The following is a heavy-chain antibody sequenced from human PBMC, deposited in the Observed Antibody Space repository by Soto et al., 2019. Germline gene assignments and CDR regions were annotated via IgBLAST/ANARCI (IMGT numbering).Heavy chain of an antibody. J-gene: IGHJ6*03. D-gene: IGHD1-1*01. CDR2: IYYSGST. V-gene: IGHV4-59*01. Sequence: SETLSLTCTVSGGSISCYYWSWIRQPPGKGLEWIGYIYYSGSTSYNPSLKSRVTISVDTSKNQFSLKLSSVTAADTAVYYCARGLSGGYMDVWGKGTTVTVSS. CDR1: GGSISCYY. CDR3: ARGLSGGYMDV.